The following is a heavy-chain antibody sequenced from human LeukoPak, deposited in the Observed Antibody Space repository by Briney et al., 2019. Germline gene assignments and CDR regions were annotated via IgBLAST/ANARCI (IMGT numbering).Heavy chain of an antibody. D-gene: IGHD3-10*01. J-gene: IGHJ5*02. CDR2: INPNSGGT. V-gene: IGHV1-2*02. CDR1: GYTFTGYY. Sequence: ASVKVSCKASGYTFTGYYMHWVRQAPGQGLEWMGWINPNSGGTNYAQKFQGRVTMTRDTSTSTAYMELSRLRSDDTAVYYCARGPYHYGSGSYSPGEEGWFDPWGQGALVTVSS. CDR3: ARGPYHYGSGSYSPGEEGWFDP.